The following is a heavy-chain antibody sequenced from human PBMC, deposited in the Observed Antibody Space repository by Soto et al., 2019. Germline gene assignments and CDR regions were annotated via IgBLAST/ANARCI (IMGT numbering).Heavy chain of an antibody. CDR3: AKETYYYDSSGYYLDAFDI. CDR1: GFTFSSYA. Sequence: GGSLRLSCAASGFTFSSYAMSWVRQAPGKGLEWVAAISGSGGSTYYADSAKGRFTISSDTSKNTLYLQMNSLRDEDTAVYYCAKETYYYDSSGYYLDAFDIWGQGTMVTVSS. CDR2: ISGSGGST. V-gene: IGHV3-23*01. D-gene: IGHD3-22*01. J-gene: IGHJ3*02.